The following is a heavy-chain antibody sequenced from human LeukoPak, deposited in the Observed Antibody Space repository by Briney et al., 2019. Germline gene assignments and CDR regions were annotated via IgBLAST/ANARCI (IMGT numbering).Heavy chain of an antibody. CDR3: ATEAIAVAGTRLDY. Sequence: PGGSLRLSCAASGFTFSSYSMNWVRQAPGKGLEWVSSISSSSSNIYYADSVKGRFTISRDNAKNSLYLQMNSLIAEDTAVYYCATEAIAVAGTRLDYWGQGTLVTVSS. D-gene: IGHD6-19*01. J-gene: IGHJ4*02. CDR1: GFTFSSYS. CDR2: ISSSSSNI. V-gene: IGHV3-21*01.